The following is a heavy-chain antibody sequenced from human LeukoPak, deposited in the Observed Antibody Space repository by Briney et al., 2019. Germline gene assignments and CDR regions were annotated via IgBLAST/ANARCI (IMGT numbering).Heavy chain of an antibody. D-gene: IGHD5-18*01. J-gene: IGHJ4*02. CDR2: INHSGST. V-gene: IGHV4-34*01. Sequence: SETLSLTCAVYGGSFSGYYWSWIRQPPGKGLEWIGGINHSGSTNYNPSLKSRVTISVDTSKNQFSLKLSSVTAADTAVYYCTRSGYKADYWGQGTLVTVSS. CDR1: GGSFSGYY. CDR3: TRSGYKADY.